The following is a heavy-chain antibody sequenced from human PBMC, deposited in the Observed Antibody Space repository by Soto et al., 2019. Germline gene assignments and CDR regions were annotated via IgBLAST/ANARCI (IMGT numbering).Heavy chain of an antibody. Sequence: PGESLKISCKGSGYSFASYWIAWVRQMPGKGLEWMGIIYPGDSDSRYSPSFQGQVTISADKFISTAYLQWNSLKASDTAIYYCARPRSGSYRLDYYGMDVWGQGTTVTVSS. CDR2: IYPGDSDS. V-gene: IGHV5-51*01. CDR3: ARPRSGSYRLDYYGMDV. J-gene: IGHJ6*02. CDR1: GYSFASYW. D-gene: IGHD3-10*01.